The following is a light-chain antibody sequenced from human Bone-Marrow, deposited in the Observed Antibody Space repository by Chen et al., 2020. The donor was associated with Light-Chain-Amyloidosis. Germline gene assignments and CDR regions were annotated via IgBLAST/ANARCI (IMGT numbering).Light chain of an antibody. CDR3: QVWDGSSDRPV. CDR1: NIGSTS. Sequence: SYVLTQPSSVSVVPGQTATIACGGNNIGSTSVHWYQQTPGQAPLLVVYDDSDRPSGIPERLSGSNSGNTATLTISRVEAGDEADYYCQVWDGSSDRPVFGGGTKLTVL. J-gene: IGLJ3*02. V-gene: IGLV3-21*02. CDR2: DDS.